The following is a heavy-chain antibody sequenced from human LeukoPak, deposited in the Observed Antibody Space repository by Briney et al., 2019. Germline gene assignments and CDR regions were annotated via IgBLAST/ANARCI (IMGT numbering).Heavy chain of an antibody. Sequence: PGGSLRLSCVASGFNFGDYYMSWVRQAPGKGLEWVADIRHDGSDVYNADSVRGRFTISRDNAKNSLFLQMNSLKDEDTAVYYCARDGSGSDFSLDYWGQGTLVTVSS. CDR3: ARDGSGSDFSLDY. CDR1: GFNFGDYY. D-gene: IGHD3-10*01. V-gene: IGHV3-7*04. CDR2: IRHDGSDV. J-gene: IGHJ4*02.